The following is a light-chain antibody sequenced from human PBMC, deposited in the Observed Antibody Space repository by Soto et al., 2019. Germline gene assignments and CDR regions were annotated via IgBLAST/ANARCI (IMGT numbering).Light chain of an antibody. Sequence: EIVMTQTPATRSVSPGERATLSCRASQSISSNLAWYQQKPGQAPRLLIFGASTRATGIPARFSGSGSGTEFTLTISSLQSEDFAVYYCQQYNNWPPITFGQGTRLEIK. V-gene: IGKV3-15*01. CDR3: QQYNNWPPIT. J-gene: IGKJ5*01. CDR1: QSISSN. CDR2: GAS.